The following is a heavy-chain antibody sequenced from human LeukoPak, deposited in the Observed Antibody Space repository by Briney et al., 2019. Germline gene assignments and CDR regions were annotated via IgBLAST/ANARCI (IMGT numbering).Heavy chain of an antibody. CDR1: GFTVSSFY. CDR3: ARLSYCGGDCFNAFDI. V-gene: IGHV3-53*01. Sequence: PGGSLRLSCAASGFTVSSFYMTWVRQAPGQGLEWVSFIYSDGDTYYADSVKGRFTISRDNSKNTLYLQINSLRAEDTAVYYCARLSYCGGDCFNAFDIWGQGTVVTVSS. D-gene: IGHD2-21*02. J-gene: IGHJ3*02. CDR2: IYSDGDT.